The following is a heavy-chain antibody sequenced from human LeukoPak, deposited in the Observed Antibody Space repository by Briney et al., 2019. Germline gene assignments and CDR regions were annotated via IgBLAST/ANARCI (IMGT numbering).Heavy chain of an antibody. CDR3: ARGGVVVPAAMSNWFDP. D-gene: IGHD2-2*01. Sequence: SETLSLTCAAYGGSFSGYYWSWIRQPPGKGLEWIGEINHSGSTNYNPSLKSRVTISVDTSKNQFSLKLSSVTAADTAVYYCARGGVVVPAAMSNWFDPWGQGTLVTVSS. J-gene: IGHJ5*02. V-gene: IGHV4-34*01. CDR1: GGSFSGYY. CDR2: INHSGST.